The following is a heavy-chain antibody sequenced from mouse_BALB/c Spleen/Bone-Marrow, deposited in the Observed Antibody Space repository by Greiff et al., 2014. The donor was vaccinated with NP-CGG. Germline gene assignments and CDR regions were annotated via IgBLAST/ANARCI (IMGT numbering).Heavy chain of an antibody. CDR3: ARSWDY. D-gene: IGHD4-1*01. V-gene: IGHV1-31*01. CDR1: GYSFTGYY. CDR2: INPYNGAT. J-gene: IGHJ2*01. Sequence: DVQLQESGPDLVKPGASVKISCKASGYSFTGYYMHWVKQSHVKGLEWIGRINPYNGATTYNQNFKDKASLTVDKSSSTAYMELHSLTSEDSAVYYCARSWDYWGQGTTLTVSS.